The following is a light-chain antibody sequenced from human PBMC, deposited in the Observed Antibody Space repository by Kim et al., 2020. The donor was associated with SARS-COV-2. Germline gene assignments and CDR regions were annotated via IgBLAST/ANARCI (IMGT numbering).Light chain of an antibody. J-gene: IGLJ1*01. V-gene: IGLV2-11*01. Sequence: GQSVTISCTGTSSDVGNYNYVSWYQQHPGNAPKLIIYDVSKRPSGVPDRFSGSKSGNTASLIISGLQAEDEADYYCCSYAGIYTYVFGTGTKVTVL. CDR2: DVS. CDR1: SSDVGNYNY. CDR3: CSYAGIYTYV.